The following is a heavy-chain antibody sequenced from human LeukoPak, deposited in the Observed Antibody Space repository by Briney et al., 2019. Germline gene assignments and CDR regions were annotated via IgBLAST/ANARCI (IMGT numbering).Heavy chain of an antibody. V-gene: IGHV1-46*01. D-gene: IGHD6-13*01. CDR1: GYTFTSYY. J-gene: IGHJ4*02. CDR2: INPSGGST. CDR3: ATDLPGGAAAGTGY. Sequence: ASVKVSCKASGYTFTSYYMHWVRQAPGQGLEWMGIINPSGGSTSYAQKFQGRVTMTEDTSTDTAYMELSSLRSEDTAVYYCATDLPGGAAAGTGYWGQGTLVTVSS.